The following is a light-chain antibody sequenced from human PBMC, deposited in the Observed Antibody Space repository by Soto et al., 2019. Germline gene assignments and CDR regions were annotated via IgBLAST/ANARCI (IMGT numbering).Light chain of an antibody. J-gene: IGLJ1*01. V-gene: IGLV2-14*01. Sequence: QSVLTQPPSVSATPGQKVTISCSGSGSNLGRNYVSWYQQLPGTAPKLMIHEVSKRPSGVSNRFSGSKSGNTASLTISGLQAEDEADYYCSSYTSSSTPYVFGTGTKVTVL. CDR2: EVS. CDR3: SSYTSSSTPYV. CDR1: GSNLGRNY.